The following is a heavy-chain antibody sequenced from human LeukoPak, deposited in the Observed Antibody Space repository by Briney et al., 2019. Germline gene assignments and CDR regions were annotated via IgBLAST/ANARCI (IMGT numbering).Heavy chain of an antibody. CDR2: TAHRGNT. D-gene: IGHD5-12*01. CDR1: GYSIRGGYF. J-gene: IGHJ4*02. CDR3: TRVTRNSGWVFDY. V-gene: IGHV4-38-2*01. Sequence: SETLSLTCDVSGYSIRGGYFWGWIRQPPGMGLEWIGSTAHRGNTYYNPSLKGRVSISTDGSKNQFSLSLTSVTAADTATYYCTRVTRNSGWVFDYWGPGTLATVYS.